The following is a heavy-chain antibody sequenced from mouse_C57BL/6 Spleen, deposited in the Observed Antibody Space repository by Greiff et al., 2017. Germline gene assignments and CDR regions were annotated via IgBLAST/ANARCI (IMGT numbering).Heavy chain of an antibody. Sequence: VQLQQPGAELVRPGSSVKLSCKASGYTFTSYWMDWVKQRPGQGLEWIGNIYPSDSETHYNQKFKDKATLTVDKSSSTAYMQLSSLTSEDSAVYYCASRGLPYYYAMDYWGQGTSVTVSS. CDR2: IYPSDSET. CDR1: GYTFTSYW. J-gene: IGHJ4*01. CDR3: ASRGLPYYYAMDY. V-gene: IGHV1-61*01. D-gene: IGHD2-2*01.